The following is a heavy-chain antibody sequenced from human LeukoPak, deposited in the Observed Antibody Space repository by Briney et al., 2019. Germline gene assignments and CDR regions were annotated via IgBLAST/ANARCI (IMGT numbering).Heavy chain of an antibody. J-gene: IGHJ4*02. V-gene: IGHV3-23*01. CDR1: GFTFSSYS. CDR2: ITGSGDRT. CDR3: AKDRMDPVNY. Sequence: PGGSLRLSCAASGFTFSSYSMNWVRQALGKGLEWVSAITGSGDRTYYADSVKGRFTISRGNSKNTLYLQMNSLRAEDTALYYCAKDRMDPVNYWGQGTLVTVSS. D-gene: IGHD2-2*03.